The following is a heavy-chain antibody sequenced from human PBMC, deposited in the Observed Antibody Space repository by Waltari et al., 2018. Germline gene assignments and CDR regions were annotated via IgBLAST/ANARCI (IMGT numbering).Heavy chain of an antibody. CDR2: IDYSGST. CDR3: ARHGGVLRYFDWSPHLDY. Sequence: QLQLQESGPGLVKPSETLSLTCTVSGGSISSSSYYWGWIRQPPGKGLEWIGSIDYSGSTYYNPSLQSPVTLSVDTSKNQFSLKLSSVTAADSAVYYCARHGGVLRYFDWSPHLDYWGQGTLVTVSS. J-gene: IGHJ4*02. CDR1: GGSISSSSYY. D-gene: IGHD3-9*01. V-gene: IGHV4-39*01.